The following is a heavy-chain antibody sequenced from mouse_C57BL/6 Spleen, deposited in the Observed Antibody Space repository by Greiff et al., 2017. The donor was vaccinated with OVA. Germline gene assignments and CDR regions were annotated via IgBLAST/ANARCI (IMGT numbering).Heavy chain of an antibody. V-gene: IGHV2-6-1*01. CDR1: GFSLTSYG. CDR2: IWSDGST. J-gene: IGHJ4*01. CDR3: ARHEDYGSLYYAMDY. Sequence: VMLVESGPGLVAPSQSLSITCTVSGFSLTSYGVHWVRQPPGKGLEWLVVIWSDGSTTYNSALKSRLSISKDNSKSQVFLKMNSLQTDDTAMYYCARHEDYGSLYYAMDYWGQGTSVTVSS. D-gene: IGHD2-2*01.